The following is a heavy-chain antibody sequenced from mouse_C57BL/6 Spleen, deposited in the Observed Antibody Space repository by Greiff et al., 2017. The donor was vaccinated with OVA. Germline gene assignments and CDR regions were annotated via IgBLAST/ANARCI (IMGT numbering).Heavy chain of an antibody. Sequence: EVKLMESGPGLVKPSQSLSLTCSVTGYSITSGYYWNWIRQFPGNKLEWMGYISYDGSNNYNPSLNNRISITRDTSKNQFFLKLTSVTTEDTATDYCAREEVHAMDYWGQGTSVTVSS. J-gene: IGHJ4*01. V-gene: IGHV3-6*01. CDR1: GYSITSGYY. CDR3: AREEVHAMDY. CDR2: ISYDGSN.